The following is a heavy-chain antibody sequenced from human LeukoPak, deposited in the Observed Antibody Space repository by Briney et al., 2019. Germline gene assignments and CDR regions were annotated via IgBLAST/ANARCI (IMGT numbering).Heavy chain of an antibody. Sequence: GGSLRLSCAASGFTVSSNYMGWVRQAPGKGLEWVSDIYSGGSTYYADSVKGGVTICRGNSKKKRCLQMNSLRAEDTAVYYCARENPVAGTTDAFDIWGQGTMVTVSS. V-gene: IGHV3-53*01. D-gene: IGHD6-19*01. CDR1: GFTVSSNY. CDR2: IYSGGST. CDR3: ARENPVAGTTDAFDI. J-gene: IGHJ3*02.